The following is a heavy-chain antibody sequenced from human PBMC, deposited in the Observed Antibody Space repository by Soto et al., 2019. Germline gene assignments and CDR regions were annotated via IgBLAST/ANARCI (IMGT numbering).Heavy chain of an antibody. V-gene: IGHV3-66*01. CDR2: IYSGGST. CDR3: ARDGPLAVADAFDI. Sequence: WGSLRLSCAASGFTVSSNYMSWVRQAPGKGLEWVSVIYSGGSTYYADSVKGRFTISRDNSKNTLYLQMNSLRAEDTAVYYCARDGPLAVADAFDIWGQGTMVNVSS. CDR1: GFTVSSNY. D-gene: IGHD6-19*01. J-gene: IGHJ3*02.